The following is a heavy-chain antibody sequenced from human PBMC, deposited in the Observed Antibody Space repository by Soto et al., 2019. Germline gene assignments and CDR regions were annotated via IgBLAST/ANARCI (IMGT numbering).Heavy chain of an antibody. CDR2: IYYSGAT. D-gene: IGHD3-16*01. V-gene: IGHV4-31*01. CDR3: ARRGGRVGEGVEL. CDR1: GASISRIGSY. J-gene: IGHJ4*01. Sequence: QVQLQESGPGLVKPSQTLSLTCTVSGASISRIGSYWTWIRQHPEEGLEWVGYIYYSGATYYSPSPHLKSPMSLSVATSANQFYLNLTSVTAADTAVYYCARRGGRVGEGVELWGQGTMVTVSS.